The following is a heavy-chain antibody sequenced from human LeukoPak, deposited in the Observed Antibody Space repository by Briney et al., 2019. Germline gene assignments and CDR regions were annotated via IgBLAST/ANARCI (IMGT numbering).Heavy chain of an antibody. CDR2: ISGSGGGT. D-gene: IGHD3-22*01. Sequence: GGSLRLSWAASGFTFSSYAMSWVRQAPGKGLEWVSAISGSGGGTYYADSVKGRFTISRDNSKNTLYLQMNSLRAEDTAVYYCAKDPRRYYDSSGPFDYWGQGTLVTVSS. V-gene: IGHV3-23*01. J-gene: IGHJ4*02. CDR3: AKDPRRYYDSSGPFDY. CDR1: GFTFSSYA.